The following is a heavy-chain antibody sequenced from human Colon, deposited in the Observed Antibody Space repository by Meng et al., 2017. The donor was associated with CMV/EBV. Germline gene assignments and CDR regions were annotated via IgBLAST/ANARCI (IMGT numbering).Heavy chain of an antibody. CDR2: IGSGSDLI. Sequence: GESLKISCVASGFTFSNYWMSWVRQSPGKGLEWVSYIGSGSDLIYYADSVKGRFTISRDDAKNSLYLEMHNLIAEDTAVYYCARTPPAGFDFWGQGALVTVSS. J-gene: IGHJ4*02. CDR3: ARTPPAGFDF. V-gene: IGHV3-48*04. CDR1: GFTFSNYW. D-gene: IGHD2-15*01.